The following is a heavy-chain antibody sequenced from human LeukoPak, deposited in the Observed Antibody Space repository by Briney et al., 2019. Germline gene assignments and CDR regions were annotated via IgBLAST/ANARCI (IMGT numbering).Heavy chain of an antibody. D-gene: IGHD3-10*01. CDR3: ARVERPGGFVPRITMVRGVPQIAVAGTTNWFDP. Sequence: GASVKVSCKASGYTFTSYGISWVRQAPGQGLEWMGWISAYNGNTNYAQKLQGRVTMTTDTSTSTAYMELRSLRSDDTAVYYCARVERPGGFVPRITMVRGVPQIAVAGTTNWFDPWGQGTLVTVSS. V-gene: IGHV1-18*01. CDR2: ISAYNGNT. CDR1: GYTFTSYG. J-gene: IGHJ5*02.